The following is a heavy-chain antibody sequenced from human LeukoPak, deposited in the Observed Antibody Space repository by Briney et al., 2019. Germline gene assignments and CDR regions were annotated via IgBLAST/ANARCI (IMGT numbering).Heavy chain of an antibody. CDR1: GFTFSTYW. CDR3: TREGGYCSGGSCYGSQDWFDP. Sequence: PGGSLRLSCAASGFTFSTYWMHWVRQVPGKGLVWVSRISSDGSSTTYADSVKGRFTISRDNAKNTLFLQMNSLTPEDTAEYYCTREGGYCSGGSCYGSQDWFDPWGQGALVTVSS. V-gene: IGHV3-74*01. CDR2: ISSDGSST. J-gene: IGHJ5*02. D-gene: IGHD2-15*01.